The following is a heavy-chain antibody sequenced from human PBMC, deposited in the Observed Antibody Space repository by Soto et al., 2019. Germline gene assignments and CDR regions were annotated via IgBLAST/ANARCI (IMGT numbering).Heavy chain of an antibody. V-gene: IGHV4-30-4*01. CDR3: ARVRGVYYYYGMDV. CDR2: IYYSGST. J-gene: IGHJ6*02. CDR1: GGSISSGDYY. D-gene: IGHD3-10*01. Sequence: SETLSLTCTVSGGSISSGDYYWSWIRQPPGKGLEWIGYIYYSGSTCYNPSLKSRVTISVDTSKNQFSLKLSSVTAADTAVYYCARVRGVYYYYGMDVWGQGTTVTVSS.